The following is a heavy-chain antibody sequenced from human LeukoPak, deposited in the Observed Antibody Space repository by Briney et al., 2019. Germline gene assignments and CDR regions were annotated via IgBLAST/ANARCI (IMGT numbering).Heavy chain of an antibody. CDR2: ISYAGNNE. CDR1: GFIFSSYA. Sequence: GGSLRLSCAASGFIFSSYAMHWVRQAPGKGLEWVAFISYAGNNEYYADSVKGRFTISRDNFKNTVYLQMNSLREEDTAVYYCAKGGYSDSIGYPPYWGQGALVTVSS. V-gene: IGHV3-30*18. D-gene: IGHD3-22*01. CDR3: AKGGYSDSIGYPPY. J-gene: IGHJ4*02.